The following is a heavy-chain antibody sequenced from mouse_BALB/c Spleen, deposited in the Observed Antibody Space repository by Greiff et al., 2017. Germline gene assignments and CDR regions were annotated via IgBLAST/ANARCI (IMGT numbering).Heavy chain of an antibody. J-gene: IGHJ4*01. CDR1: GYTFTNYW. CDR3: ARDGSSSYAMDY. V-gene: IGHV1-63*02. D-gene: IGHD1-1*01. Sequence: QVQLQQSGAELVRPGTSVKISCKASGYTFTNYWLGWVKQRPGHGLEWIGDIYPGGGYTNYNEKFKGKATLTADTSSSTAYMQLSSLTSEDSAVYFCARDGSSSYAMDYWGQGTSVTVSS. CDR2: IYPGGGYT.